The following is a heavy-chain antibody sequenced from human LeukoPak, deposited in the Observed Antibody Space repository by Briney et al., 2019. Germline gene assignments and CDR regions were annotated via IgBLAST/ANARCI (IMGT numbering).Heavy chain of an antibody. CDR1: GGSIISSAYY. CDR3: VRTEVSGGSEDY. V-gene: IGHV4-30-4*08. D-gene: IGHD6-19*01. Sequence: SETLSLTCTISGGSIISSAYYWSWIRQPPGKGLEWIGYIYYSGSTYYNPSLKSRVTISLDTSKNQFSLKLSSVTAADTAVYYCVRTEVSGGSEDYWGQGTLVTVSS. J-gene: IGHJ4*02. CDR2: IYYSGST.